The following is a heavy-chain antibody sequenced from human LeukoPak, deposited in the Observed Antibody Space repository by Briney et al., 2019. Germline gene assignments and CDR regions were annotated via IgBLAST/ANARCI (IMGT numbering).Heavy chain of an antibody. CDR2: ISSSGSTI. CDR1: GFTFSSYE. J-gene: IGHJ4*02. V-gene: IGHV3-48*03. Sequence: GGSLRLSCAASGFTFSSYEMNWGRQAPGKGLEWVSYISSSGSTIYYADSVKGRFTISRDNAKNSLYLQMNRLRAEDTAVYYCARDLAASRFDYWGQGTLVTVSS. CDR3: ARDLAASRFDY. D-gene: IGHD6-13*01.